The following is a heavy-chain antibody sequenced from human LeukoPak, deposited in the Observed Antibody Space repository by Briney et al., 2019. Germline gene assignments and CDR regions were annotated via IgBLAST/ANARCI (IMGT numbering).Heavy chain of an antibody. CDR1: GGSISGYY. CDR3: ARADFWSGYRFDY. D-gene: IGHD3-3*01. V-gene: IGHV4-4*07. J-gene: IGHJ4*02. CDR2: IYTSGST. Sequence: SENLSLTCTVSGGSISGYYWSWIRQPAGKGLEWIGRIYTSGSTNYNPSLKSRVTMSVDTSKNQFSLKLSSVTAADTAVYYCARADFWSGYRFDYWGQGTLVTVSS.